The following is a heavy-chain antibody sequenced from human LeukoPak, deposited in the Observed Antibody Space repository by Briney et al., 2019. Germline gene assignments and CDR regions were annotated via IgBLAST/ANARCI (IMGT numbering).Heavy chain of an antibody. J-gene: IGHJ4*02. CDR3: AKENGGLGYFDY. D-gene: IGHD4-23*01. V-gene: IGHV3-23*01. CDR2: ISGSGGST. CDR1: GFTFSSYA. Sequence: QPGGSLRLSCAASGFTFSSYAMSCVRQAPGKGLGWVSAISGSGGSTYYADSVKGRFTISRDNSKNTLYLQMNSLRAEDTAVYYCAKENGGLGYFDYWGQGTLVTVSS.